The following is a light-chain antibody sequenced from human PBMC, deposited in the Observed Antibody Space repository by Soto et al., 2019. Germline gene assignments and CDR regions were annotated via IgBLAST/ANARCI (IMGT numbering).Light chain of an antibody. CDR2: EVS. V-gene: IGLV2-14*01. Sequence: QSVLTQPASGSGSPGQSITISCTGTNSDVGGYNYVSWYQQHPGKAPELVIYEVSHRPSGVSNRFSGSKSDNTASLTISGLQAEDEADYYCSSYTSISTLYVFGTGTKVIVL. CDR1: NSDVGGYNY. J-gene: IGLJ1*01. CDR3: SSYTSISTLYV.